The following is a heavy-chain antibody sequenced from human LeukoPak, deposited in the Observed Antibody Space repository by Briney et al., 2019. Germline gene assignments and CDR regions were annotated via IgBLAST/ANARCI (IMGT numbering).Heavy chain of an antibody. V-gene: IGHV3-21*04. J-gene: IGHJ4*02. CDR3: ARSRTSSPYDKNLNF. Sequence: GGSLRLSCAASGFTFSSYTMSWVREVPGRGLEWVSSISSSINYIYHADSVKGRFTISRDDAQNSVYLQMNSLKDEDTAVYYCARSRTSSPYDKNLNFWGQGTLVIVSS. D-gene: IGHD1-14*01. CDR2: ISSSINYI. CDR1: GFTFSSYT.